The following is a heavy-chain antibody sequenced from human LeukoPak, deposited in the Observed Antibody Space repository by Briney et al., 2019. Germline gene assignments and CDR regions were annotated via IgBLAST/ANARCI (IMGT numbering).Heavy chain of an antibody. V-gene: IGHV1-8*01. CDR3: ARPTMVAKNYFDY. D-gene: IGHD4/OR15-4a*01. CDR2: MNPNSGNT. CDR1: GYTFTSYD. J-gene: IGHJ4*02. Sequence: ASVKVSCKASGYTFTSYDINWVRQATGQGLEWMGWMNPNSGNTDYAQKFQGRVTMTRNTSISTAYMKLSSLRSEDTAVYYCARPTMVAKNYFDYWGQGTLVTVSS.